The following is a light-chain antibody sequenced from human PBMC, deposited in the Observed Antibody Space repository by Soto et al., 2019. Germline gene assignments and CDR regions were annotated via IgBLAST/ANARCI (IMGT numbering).Light chain of an antibody. CDR1: SSDVGGYNY. V-gene: IGLV2-8*01. Sequence: QSVLTQPPSASGSPGQSVTISCTGTSSDVGGYNYVSWYQQHPGKAPKLMIYEVSKRPSGVPDRFSGSKSGNTASLTVSGLQAEDEADYDRSSYAGSNNYVLGTGTRSPX. CDR2: EVS. J-gene: IGLJ1*01. CDR3: SSYAGSNNYV.